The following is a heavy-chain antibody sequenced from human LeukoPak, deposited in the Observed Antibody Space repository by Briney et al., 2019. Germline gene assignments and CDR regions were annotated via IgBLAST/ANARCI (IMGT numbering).Heavy chain of an antibody. V-gene: IGHV3-11*04. D-gene: IGHD4-17*01. CDR2: ISSIGSTI. J-gene: IGHJ4*02. CDR1: GFTFIDYY. Sequence: PGGYLILSGASSGFTFIDYYMSAIREPPGKGLEWVSYISSIGSTIYYADSVKGQFPIPKDNPKSSPSLQMNGLIAHHTAVYYCASCPGPYGVLRRNYFDYWGQGTLVTVSS. CDR3: ASCPGPYGVLRRNYFDY.